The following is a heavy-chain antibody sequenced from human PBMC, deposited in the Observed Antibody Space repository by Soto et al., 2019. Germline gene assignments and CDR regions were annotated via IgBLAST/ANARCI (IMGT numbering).Heavy chain of an antibody. CDR3: AGDPSYGDYSYFGMDV. J-gene: IGHJ6*02. CDR2: IYYSGNT. V-gene: IGHV4-31*03. Sequence: QVQLQESGPGLVKPSQTLSLTCTVSGASINGGGYYWSWIRQHPGKGLEWIGSIYYSGNTYYSPCLKSRVTMSVDTSKNHFSLGLTSVTAADTAGYYCAGDPSYGDYSYFGMDVWGQGTTVTVSS. D-gene: IGHD4-17*01. CDR1: GASINGGGYY.